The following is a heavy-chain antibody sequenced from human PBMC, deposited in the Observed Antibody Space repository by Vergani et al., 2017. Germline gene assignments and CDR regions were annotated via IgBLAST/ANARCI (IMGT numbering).Heavy chain of an antibody. CDR1: GFTFSSYS. J-gene: IGHJ6*02. CDR2: ISVGSSTI. D-gene: IGHD6-19*01. Sequence: EVQLVESGGGLVQPGGSLRLSCAASGFTFSSYSMNWVRQAPGTGLEWVSYISVGSSTIYYADSVTGRFTISRDNAKNSLYLQMNSLRAEDTAVYYCTRAGIAVAALAGGYYYAMDVWGQGTTVTVSS. V-gene: IGHV3-48*01. CDR3: TRAGIAVAALAGGYYYAMDV.